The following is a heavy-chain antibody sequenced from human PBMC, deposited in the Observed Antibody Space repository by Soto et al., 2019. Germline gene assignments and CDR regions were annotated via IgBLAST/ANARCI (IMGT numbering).Heavy chain of an antibody. V-gene: IGHV3-73*02. Sequence: EVHLVESGGGLVRPGGSLKLSCAASGFPFAGSTMHWVRQSSGKGLEWVGRIRTIGNNFSTAYAASLKGRFTISRDDSKNTSYLQMDSLKTEDTAIYYCSRHRGAPPGHFESWGQGTLVTVSS. CDR1: GFPFAGST. D-gene: IGHD1-26*01. J-gene: IGHJ4*02. CDR2: IRTIGNNFST. CDR3: SRHRGAPPGHFES.